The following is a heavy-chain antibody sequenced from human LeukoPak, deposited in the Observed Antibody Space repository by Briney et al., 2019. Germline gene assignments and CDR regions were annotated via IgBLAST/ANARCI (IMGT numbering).Heavy chain of an antibody. J-gene: IGHJ4*02. CDR2: FSGSGGRT. CDR3: AKVTSSYNYFDY. D-gene: IGHD2-2*01. V-gene: IGHV3-23*01. Sequence: GGSLRLSCAASGFTFSTYAMSWVRQAPGKGLEWVSTFSGSGGRTLYADPVKGRFVISRDNSKNTLYLQMNSLRAEDTAVYYCAKVTSSYNYFDYWGQGAQVTVSS. CDR1: GFTFSTYA.